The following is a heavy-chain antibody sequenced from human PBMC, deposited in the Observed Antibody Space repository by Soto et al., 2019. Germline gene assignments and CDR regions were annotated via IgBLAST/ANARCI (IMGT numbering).Heavy chain of an antibody. D-gene: IGHD3-3*01. Sequence: GASVKVSCKASGYTFTSYYMHWVRQAPGQGLEWMGIINPSNSTTYAQKFQGRVTMTRDTSTSTVYMEPSSLRSEDTAVYYCASPARNYDFWSGYSFDIWGQGTMVTVSS. CDR2: INPSNST. V-gene: IGHV1-46*01. CDR1: GYTFTSYY. CDR3: ASPARNYDFWSGYSFDI. J-gene: IGHJ3*02.